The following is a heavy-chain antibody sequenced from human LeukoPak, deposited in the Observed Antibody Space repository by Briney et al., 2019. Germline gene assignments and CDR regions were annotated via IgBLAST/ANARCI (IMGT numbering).Heavy chain of an antibody. CDR3: AKAGSLLLTSGVRNWFDP. CDR1: GFTFSSYA. J-gene: IGHJ5*02. D-gene: IGHD2-21*02. V-gene: IGHV3-23*01. Sequence: PGGSLRLSCAASGFTFSSYAMSWVRQAPGKGLEWVSAISGSGGSTYYADSVKGRFTISRDNSKNTLYLQMNSLRAEDTAVYYCAKAGSLLLTSGVRNWFDPWGQGTLVTVSS. CDR2: ISGSGGST.